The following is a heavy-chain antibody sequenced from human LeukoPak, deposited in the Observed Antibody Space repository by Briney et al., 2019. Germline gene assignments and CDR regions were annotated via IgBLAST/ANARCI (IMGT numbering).Heavy chain of an antibody. CDR3: ARDDGGYDLDY. J-gene: IGHJ4*02. V-gene: IGHV3-21*01. CDR2: ISSSSSYI. Sequence: GGFLRLSCAASGFTFSSYSMNWVRQAPGKGLEWVSSISSSSSYIYYADSVKGRFTISRDNAKNSLYLQMNSLRAEDTAVYYCARDDGGYDLDYWGQGTLVTVSS. CDR1: GFTFSSYS. D-gene: IGHD5-12*01.